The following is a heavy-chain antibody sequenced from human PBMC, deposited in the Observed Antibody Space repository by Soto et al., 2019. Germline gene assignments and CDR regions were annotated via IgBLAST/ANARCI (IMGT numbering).Heavy chain of an antibody. CDR1: GYTFTGYW. D-gene: IGHD6-19*01. CDR2: IDPRDSDT. CDR3: ARLPGYRSGWLLDN. Sequence: GESLKISCKGSGYTFTGYWVAWVRQMPGRGPEWMGSIDPRDSDTRYSPSFQGQVTISVDKYTTTAHLQWRSLKASDTAIYYCARLPGYRSGWLLDNCGQGTRVSVSS. V-gene: IGHV5-51*01. J-gene: IGHJ4*02.